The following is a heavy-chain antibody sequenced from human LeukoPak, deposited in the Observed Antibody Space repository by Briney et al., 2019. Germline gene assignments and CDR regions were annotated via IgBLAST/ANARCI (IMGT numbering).Heavy chain of an antibody. Sequence: QAGGSLRLSCSASGFTLFWHVMHWVRQAPGKALEYVSFIHHNGEITSYADSVRGRFTVSRDNSKNTLFLELSSLRVDDTAVYYCARDMSGTYSFDYWGQGTLVTVSS. D-gene: IGHD1-26*01. CDR1: GFTLFWHV. CDR3: ARDMSGTYSFDY. CDR2: IHHNGEIT. J-gene: IGHJ4*02. V-gene: IGHV3-64D*06.